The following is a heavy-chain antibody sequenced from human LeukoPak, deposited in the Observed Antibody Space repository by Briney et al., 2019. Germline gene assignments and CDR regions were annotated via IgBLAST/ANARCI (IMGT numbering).Heavy chain of an antibody. V-gene: IGHV3-23*01. D-gene: IGHD2-2*01. Sequence: PGGSLRLSCAASGFTFSSYAMSWVRQAPGKGLEWVSAISGSGGSTYYADSVKGRFTISRDNSKNTLYLQMNSLRAEDTAVYYCAKDRPSTYCSSTSCYVWGYFDYWGQGTLVTVSS. J-gene: IGHJ4*02. CDR3: AKDRPSTYCSSTSCYVWGYFDY. CDR1: GFTFSSYA. CDR2: ISGSGGST.